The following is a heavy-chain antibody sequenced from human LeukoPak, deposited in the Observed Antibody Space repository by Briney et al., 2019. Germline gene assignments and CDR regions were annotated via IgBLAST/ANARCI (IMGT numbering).Heavy chain of an antibody. D-gene: IGHD3-9*01. CDR1: GFTFSSYG. CDR3: AKDQVDLGYYYYYGMDV. V-gene: IGHV3-30*18. CDR2: ISYDGSNK. J-gene: IGHJ6*04. Sequence: GGSLRLSCAASGFTFSSYGMHWVRQAPGKGLEWVAVISYDGSNKYYADSVKGRFTISRDNSKNTLYLQMNSLRAEDTAVYYCAKDQVDLGYYYYYGMDVWGKGTTVTVSS.